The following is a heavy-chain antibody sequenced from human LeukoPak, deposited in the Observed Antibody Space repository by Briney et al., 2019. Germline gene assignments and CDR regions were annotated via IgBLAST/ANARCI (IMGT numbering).Heavy chain of an antibody. Sequence: ASVKVSCKASGYTFTNLAMNWVRQAPGQGLEWMGWINTNTGNPTYAQGFTGRFVFSLDTSVNTAYLQISRLKAEDTAVYYCARDLTPRIAVVGGSDWDAFDIWGQGTMVTVSS. CDR3: ARDLTPRIAVVGGSDWDAFDI. CDR2: INTNTGNP. V-gene: IGHV7-4-1*02. CDR1: GYTFTNLA. J-gene: IGHJ3*02. D-gene: IGHD6-19*01.